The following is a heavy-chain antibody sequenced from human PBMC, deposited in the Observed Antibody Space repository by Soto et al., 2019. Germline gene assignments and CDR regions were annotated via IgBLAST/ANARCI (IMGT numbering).Heavy chain of an antibody. CDR3: ARAAILTGYYVDY. CDR2: IIPIFGTT. CDR1: GGTFSSYA. V-gene: IGHV1-69*06. J-gene: IGHJ4*02. D-gene: IGHD3-9*01. Sequence: ASVKVSCKASGGTFSSYAISWVRQAPGQGLEWMGGIIPIFGTTNYAQRFQGRVTITADKSTSTAYMELSSLRSEDTAVYYCARAAILTGYYVDYWGQGTLVTVSS.